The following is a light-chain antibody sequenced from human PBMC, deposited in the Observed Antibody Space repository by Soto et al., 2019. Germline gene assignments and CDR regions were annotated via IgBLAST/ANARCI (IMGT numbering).Light chain of an antibody. V-gene: IGKV3-20*01. J-gene: IGKJ4*01. CDR1: QNIDKNY. Sequence: EIVLTQSPGTLSLSPGESATLSCRASQNIDKNYLAWFQHKPGQAPSLLICDASMRATGVPDRFSGSGSGTDFTLTVSRLEPEDFAVFYCQQYAHSPLTFGGGTKVHIK. CDR3: QQYAHSPLT. CDR2: DAS.